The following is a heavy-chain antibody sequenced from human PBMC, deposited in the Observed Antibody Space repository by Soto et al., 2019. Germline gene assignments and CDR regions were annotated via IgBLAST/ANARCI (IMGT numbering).Heavy chain of an antibody. V-gene: IGHV4-59*08. CDR2: IYYRGST. Sequence: QVQLQESGPGLVKPSETLSLTCTVSGDSISGYYWSWIRQPPGKGLEWIGSIYYRGSTNYNPSLKSRVTISVDTSRNQFALMLSSVAATDTAIYYCASRVAVPGDRGYFALWGSGTVVTVSS. CDR3: ASRVAVPGDRGYFAL. D-gene: IGHD2-21*01. CDR1: GDSISGYY. J-gene: IGHJ2*01.